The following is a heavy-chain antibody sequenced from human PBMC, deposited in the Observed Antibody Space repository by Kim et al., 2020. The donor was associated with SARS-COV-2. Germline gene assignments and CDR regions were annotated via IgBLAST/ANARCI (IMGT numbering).Heavy chain of an antibody. D-gene: IGHD3-22*01. Sequence: GGSLRLSCAASGFTFSSYEMNWVRQAPGKGLEWVSYISSSGSTIYYADSVKGRFTISRDNAKNSLYLQMNSLRAEDTAVYYCARWGYDSSEDAFDIWGQGTMVTVSS. J-gene: IGHJ3*02. CDR3: ARWGYDSSEDAFDI. V-gene: IGHV3-48*03. CDR2: ISSSGSTI. CDR1: GFTFSSYE.